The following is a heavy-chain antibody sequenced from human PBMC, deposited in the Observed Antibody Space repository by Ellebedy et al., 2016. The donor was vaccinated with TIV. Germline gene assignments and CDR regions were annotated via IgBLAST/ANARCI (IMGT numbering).Heavy chain of an antibody. CDR2: INPNSGGT. CDR3: ARDYAGFGELSPGGDY. D-gene: IGHD3-10*01. V-gene: IGHV1-2*02. CDR1: GYTFTAYY. Sequence: ASVKVSCXASGYTFTAYYVHWVRQAPGQGLEWMGWINPNSGGTNYAQNFQGRVTMTTDTSTSTAYMELRSLRSDDTAVYYCARDYAGFGELSPGGDYWGQGTLVTVSS. J-gene: IGHJ4*02.